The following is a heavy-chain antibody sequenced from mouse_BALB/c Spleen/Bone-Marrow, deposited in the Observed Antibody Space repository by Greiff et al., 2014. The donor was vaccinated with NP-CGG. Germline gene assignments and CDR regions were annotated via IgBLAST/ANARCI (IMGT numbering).Heavy chain of an antibody. Sequence: VQLQQSGGGLVQPGGSLRLSCATSGFTFTDYYMSWVRQPPGKALEWLGFIRNKANGYTTEYSASVKGRFTISRDNSQSILYLQMNTLRAEDSATYYCARDKNYGNYWYFDVWGAGTTVTVSS. CDR3: ARDKNYGNYWYFDV. D-gene: IGHD2-1*01. J-gene: IGHJ1*01. V-gene: IGHV7-3*02. CDR1: GFTFTDYY. CDR2: IRNKANGYTT.